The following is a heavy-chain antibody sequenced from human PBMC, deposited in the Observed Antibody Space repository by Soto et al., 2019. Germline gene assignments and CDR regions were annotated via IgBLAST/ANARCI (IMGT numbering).Heavy chain of an antibody. V-gene: IGHV1-3*01. CDR1: GYTFTSYA. CDR3: ARSIVVVTAADY. CDR2: INAGNGNT. D-gene: IGHD2-21*02. J-gene: IGHJ4*02. Sequence: QVQLVQSGAEVKKPGASVKVSCKASGYTFTSYAMHWVRQAPGQRLEWMGWINAGNGNTKYSQKFQGRVTITRDTSASKAYMEMRSLRSEDTAVCSCARSIVVVTAADYWGQGTLVTVSS.